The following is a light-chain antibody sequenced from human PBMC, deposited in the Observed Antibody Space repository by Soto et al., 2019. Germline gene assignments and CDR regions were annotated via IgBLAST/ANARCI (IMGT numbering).Light chain of an antibody. CDR2: DVS. Sequence: QSVLTQPASVSGSPGQSITISCTGTSSDVGAYIFVSWYQQHPGKAPKLMIYDVSKRPSGVPDRFSGSKSGNTASLTVSGLQAEDEANYYCSSYAGSNVLFGGGTQLTVL. J-gene: IGLJ2*01. CDR1: SSDVGAYIF. V-gene: IGLV2-8*01. CDR3: SSYAGSNVL.